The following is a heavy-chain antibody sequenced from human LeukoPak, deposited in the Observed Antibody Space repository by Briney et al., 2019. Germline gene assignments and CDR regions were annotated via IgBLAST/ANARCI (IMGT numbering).Heavy chain of an antibody. Sequence: SVKVSCKASGGTFSSYAISWVRQAPGQGLEWMGGIIPIFGTANYAQKFQGRVTITTDESTSTAYMELSSLRSEDTAVYYCASRAGEEDSSPNWFDPWGQGTLVTVSS. CDR1: GGTFSSYA. CDR3: ASRAGEEDSSPNWFDP. D-gene: IGHD6-6*01. V-gene: IGHV1-69*05. CDR2: IIPIFGTA. J-gene: IGHJ5*02.